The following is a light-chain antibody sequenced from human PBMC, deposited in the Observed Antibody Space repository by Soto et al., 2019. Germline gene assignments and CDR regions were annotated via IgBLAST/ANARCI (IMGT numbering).Light chain of an antibody. CDR1: QSVSKF. J-gene: IGKJ1*01. V-gene: IGKV3-11*01. CDR3: QPRGR. CDR2: DAS. Sequence: EVVLTQSPATLSLSPGDRATLSCRAGQSVSKFIAWYQHKPGQAPRLLIYDASNRATGIPARFSGSGSGTDFTLTITSLESEDFAVYYCQPRGRFGQGTKVDIK.